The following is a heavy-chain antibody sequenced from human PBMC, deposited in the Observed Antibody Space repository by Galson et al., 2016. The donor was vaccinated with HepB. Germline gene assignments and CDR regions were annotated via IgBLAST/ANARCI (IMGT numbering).Heavy chain of an antibody. D-gene: IGHD2-2*01. Sequence: SLRLSCAASGFLRNYLMSWVRQAPGKGLEWVAKIKQDGSETHYVESVKGRFTISRDNAKNSLYLQMNSLRAEDTAVYYCARVLEGSTTSTMDVWGQGTTVTVSS. CDR3: ARVLEGSTTSTMDV. CDR2: IKQDGSET. CDR1: GFLRNYL. V-gene: IGHV3-7*01. J-gene: IGHJ6*02.